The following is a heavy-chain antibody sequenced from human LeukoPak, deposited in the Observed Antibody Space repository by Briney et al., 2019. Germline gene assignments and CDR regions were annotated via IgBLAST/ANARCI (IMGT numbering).Heavy chain of an antibody. V-gene: IGHV3-23*01. CDR1: GFTFSSYA. J-gene: IGHJ4*02. CDR2: ISGSGGST. CDR3: AKDAPGNVVVPAALFDY. D-gene: IGHD2-2*01. Sequence: PGGSLRLSCAASGFTFSSYAMSWVRQAPGKGLEWVSAISGSGGSTYYADSVKGRFTISRDNSKNTLYPQMNSLRAEDTAVYYCAKDAPGNVVVPAALFDYWGQGTLVTVSS.